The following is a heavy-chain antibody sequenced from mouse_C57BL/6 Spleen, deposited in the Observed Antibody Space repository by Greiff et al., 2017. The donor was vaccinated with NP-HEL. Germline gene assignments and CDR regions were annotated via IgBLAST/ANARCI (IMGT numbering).Heavy chain of an antibody. V-gene: IGHV1-82*01. J-gene: IGHJ3*01. D-gene: IGHD2-4*01. CDR1: GYAFSSSW. CDR2: IYPGDGDT. CDR3: AGGYDYGFAY. Sequence: QVQLQQSGPELVKPGASVKISCKASGYAFSSSWMNWVKQRPGKGLEWIGRIYPGDGDTNYNGKFKGKATLTADKSSSTAYMQLSSLTSEDSAVYFCAGGYDYGFAYWGQGTLVTVSA.